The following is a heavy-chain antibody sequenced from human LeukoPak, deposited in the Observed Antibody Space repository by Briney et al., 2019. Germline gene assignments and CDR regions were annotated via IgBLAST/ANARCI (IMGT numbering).Heavy chain of an antibody. D-gene: IGHD6-19*01. J-gene: IGHJ4*02. V-gene: IGHV4-34*01. Sequence: SETLSLTCAVYGGSFSGYYWSWIRQPPGKGLEWIGEINHSGSTNYNPSLKSRVTISVDTSKNQFSLKLSSVTAADTAVYYCARYRQHGYSSGWYRSHETYYFDYWGQGTLVTVSS. CDR1: GGSFSGYY. CDR3: ARYRQHGYSSGWYRSHETYYFDY. CDR2: INHSGST.